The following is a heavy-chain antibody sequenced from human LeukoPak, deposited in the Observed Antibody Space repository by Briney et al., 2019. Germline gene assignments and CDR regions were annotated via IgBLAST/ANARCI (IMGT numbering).Heavy chain of an antibody. CDR3: AKDNIPWVVAHFTFYY. CDR1: GFTFSSYG. D-gene: IGHD2-2*01. Sequence: GGSLRLSCAASGFTFSSYGMPWVRQAPGKVLEWVAFIRYDGSNKYYVDSVKGRFTISRDNSKNTLYLQMNSLRAEDTAVYYCAKDNIPWVVAHFTFYYWGQGTLVTVSS. V-gene: IGHV3-30*02. J-gene: IGHJ4*02. CDR2: IRYDGSNK.